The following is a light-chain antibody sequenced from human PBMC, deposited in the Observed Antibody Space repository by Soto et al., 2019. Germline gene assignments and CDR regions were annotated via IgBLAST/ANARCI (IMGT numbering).Light chain of an antibody. V-gene: IGKV3-20*01. J-gene: IGKJ4*01. Sequence: EIVLTQSPGTLSLSPGERATLSCRASQSIGSSYLAWYQQKPGQAPRLLIFGASSRATGIPDRFSGSGSGTDFTLTISRLEPEDFAVYFCQQYDSSPLTFGGGTKVDI. CDR2: GAS. CDR1: QSIGSSY. CDR3: QQYDSSPLT.